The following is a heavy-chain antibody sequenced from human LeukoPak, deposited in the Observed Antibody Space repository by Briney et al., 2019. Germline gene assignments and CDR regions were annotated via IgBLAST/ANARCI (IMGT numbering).Heavy chain of an antibody. D-gene: IGHD3-22*01. CDR3: ARVASYDSSGYLDY. CDR1: GGSISSGDYY. V-gene: IGHV4-30-4*01. Sequence: PSETLSLTCTVSGGSISSGDYYWSWIRQPPGKGPEWIGYIYYSGSTYYNPSLKSRVTISVDTSKNQFSLKLSSVTAADTAVYYCARVASYDSSGYLDYWGQGTLVTVSS. J-gene: IGHJ4*02. CDR2: IYYSGST.